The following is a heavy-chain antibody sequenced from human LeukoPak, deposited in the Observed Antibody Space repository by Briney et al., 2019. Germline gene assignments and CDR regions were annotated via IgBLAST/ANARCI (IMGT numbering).Heavy chain of an antibody. CDR2: INHSGST. Sequence: SETLSLTCAVYGGSFSGYYWSWIRQPPGKGLEWIGEINHSGSTNYNPSLKSRVTISVDTSKNQFSLKLSSVTAADTAVYYCASSHMVRGVSDYWGQGTLVTVSS. CDR1: GGSFSGYY. CDR3: ASSHMVRGVSDY. J-gene: IGHJ4*02. D-gene: IGHD3-10*01. V-gene: IGHV4-34*01.